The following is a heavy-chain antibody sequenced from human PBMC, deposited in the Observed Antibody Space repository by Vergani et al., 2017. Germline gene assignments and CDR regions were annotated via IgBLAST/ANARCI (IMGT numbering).Heavy chain of an antibody. Sequence: EVQLVESGGALIQPGGSLRLSCAASGFNFNNYVITWIRQAPGRGLGWVSGISVGGRSIYYADSVKGRFTISRDNSKNTLSLQMNSLRAADTAVYYCAKQGGYDFWSGQYYFDFWGQGTLVTVSS. CDR2: ISVGGRSI. CDR1: GFNFNNYV. V-gene: IGHV3-23*04. J-gene: IGHJ4*02. CDR3: AKQGGYDFWSGQYYFDF. D-gene: IGHD3-3*01.